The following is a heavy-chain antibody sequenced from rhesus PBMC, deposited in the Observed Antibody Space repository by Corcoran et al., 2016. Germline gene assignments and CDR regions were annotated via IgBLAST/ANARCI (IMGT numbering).Heavy chain of an antibody. CDR3: ARDRTSYGSGYYFDY. Sequence: QVQLQESGPGLVKPSETLSLTCAVSGGSFSGYYWGWIRQPPVKGLEWIGYISGSSGSTDDHPSLKSRVTISADTSKNQFSLKLSSVTAADTAVYYCARDRTSYGSGYYFDYWGQGVLVTVSS. CDR2: ISGSSGST. CDR1: GGSFSGYY. D-gene: IGHD3-28*01. V-gene: IGHV4-165*01. J-gene: IGHJ4*01.